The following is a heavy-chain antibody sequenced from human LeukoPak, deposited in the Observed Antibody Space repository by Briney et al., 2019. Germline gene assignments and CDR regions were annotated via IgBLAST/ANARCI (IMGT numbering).Heavy chain of an antibody. Sequence: ASVKVSCKASGYTFTGYCMHWVRQAPGQGLEWMGWINPNSGGTNYAQKFQGRVTMTGDTSISTAYMELSRLRSDDTAVYYCARAAAVAGTRNDAFDIWGQGTMVTVSS. CDR3: ARAAAVAGTRNDAFDI. J-gene: IGHJ3*02. D-gene: IGHD6-19*01. CDR2: INPNSGGT. V-gene: IGHV1-2*02. CDR1: GYTFTGYC.